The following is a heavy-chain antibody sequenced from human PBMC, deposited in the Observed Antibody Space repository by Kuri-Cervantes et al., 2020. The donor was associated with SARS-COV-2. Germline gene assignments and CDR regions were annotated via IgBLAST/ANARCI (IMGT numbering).Heavy chain of an antibody. V-gene: IGHV3-23*01. Sequence: GESLKISCAASGFTFSSSAMNWVRQAPGKGLEWVSGISGSGSGTYYAESVRGHFTISRDNSKNTLYLQMNSLRAEDTAVYYCARATYYYYYGMDVWGQGTTVTVSS. CDR2: ISGSGSGT. CDR3: ARATYYYYYGMDV. CDR1: GFTFSSSA. J-gene: IGHJ6*02.